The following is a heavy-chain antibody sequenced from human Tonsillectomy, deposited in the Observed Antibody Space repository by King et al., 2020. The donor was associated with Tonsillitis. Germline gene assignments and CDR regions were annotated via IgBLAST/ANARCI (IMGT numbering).Heavy chain of an antibody. V-gene: IGHV5-51*03. J-gene: IGHJ4*02. CDR2: IYPRDSDT. CDR3: ARIRMQRLAPFDL. Sequence: VQLVESGAEVKKPGESLKLSCQGSEYIFNFYYIAWVRQMPGKGLECMGIIYPRDSDTEYSPSFQGQVTISADKSTNTAYLQWNSLRASDSAMYYCARIRMQRLAPFDLWGQGTLVTVSS. D-gene: IGHD6-19*01. CDR1: EYIFNFYY.